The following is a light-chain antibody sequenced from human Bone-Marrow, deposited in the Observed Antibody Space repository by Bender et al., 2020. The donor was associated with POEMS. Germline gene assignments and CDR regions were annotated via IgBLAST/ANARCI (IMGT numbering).Light chain of an antibody. J-gene: IGLJ2*01. CDR3: QAWDSSTVV. CDR2: EVS. Sequence: QSALTQPASVSGSPGQSITISCTGTSSDVGSYKLVSWYQQYPGKAPKLMIYEVSKRPSGIPERFSGSNSGNTATLTISGTQAMDEADYYCQAWDSSTVVFGGGTKLTVL. CDR1: SSDVGSYKL. V-gene: IGLV2-14*02.